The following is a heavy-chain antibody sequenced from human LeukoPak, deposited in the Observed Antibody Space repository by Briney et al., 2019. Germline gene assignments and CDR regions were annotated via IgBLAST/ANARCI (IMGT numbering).Heavy chain of an antibody. V-gene: IGHV1-46*01. CDR3: ARLWSYYDNSGFFEDY. CDR1: GYIFTNYY. Sequence: GASVKISCKASGYIFTNYYLYWVRQAPGQGLEWMGVINPLGVVTTYAQRFPGGVTLTRDTSTSTLDMELSSLKSEDTAVYYCARLWSYYDNSGFFEDYWGQGTLVTVSS. D-gene: IGHD3-22*01. J-gene: IGHJ4*02. CDR2: INPLGVVT.